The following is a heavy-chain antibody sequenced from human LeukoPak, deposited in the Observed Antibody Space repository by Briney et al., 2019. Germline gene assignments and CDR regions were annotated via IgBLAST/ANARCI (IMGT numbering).Heavy chain of an antibody. CDR1: GGSISSYY. D-gene: IGHD4-17*01. CDR3: ALAPYDYGDYESDY. CDR2: IYYSGST. J-gene: IGHJ4*02. Sequence: SETLSLTCTVSGGSISSYYWSWIRQPPGKGLEWIGYIYYSGSTNYNPSPKSRVTISVDTSKNQFSLKLSSVTAADTAVYYCALAPYDYGDYESDYWGQGTLVTVSS. V-gene: IGHV4-59*01.